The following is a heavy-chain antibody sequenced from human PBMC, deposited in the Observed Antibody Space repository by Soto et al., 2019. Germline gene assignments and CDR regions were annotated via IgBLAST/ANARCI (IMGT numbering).Heavy chain of an antibody. Sequence: ASVKVCCKASRDTFTSYALHWLRQAPRQRLEWMGWINAGNGNTKYSQKFQGRVTITRDTSASTAYMELSSLICGGGAVYYCARVSRDYDFWSCYPYYYYGKDVWRQGTADSVSS. J-gene: IGHJ6*02. CDR1: RDTFTSYA. CDR3: ARVSRDYDFWSCYPYYYYGKDV. V-gene: IGHV1-3*01. D-gene: IGHD3-3*01. CDR2: INAGNGNT.